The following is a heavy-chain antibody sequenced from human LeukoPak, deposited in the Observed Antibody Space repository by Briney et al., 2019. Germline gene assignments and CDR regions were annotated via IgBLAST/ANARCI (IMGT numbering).Heavy chain of an antibody. CDR1: GFTFSTYD. CDR2: VRVNGRST. V-gene: IGHV3-23*01. Sequence: GGSLRLSCTASGFTFSTYDMSWVRQAPGKGLEWVSTVRVNGRSTYYADSVKGRFTISRDNSKNTLYLQMNSLRAEDTAVYYCAKDRRSEHSDGFDMWGQGTTVTVSS. J-gene: IGHJ3*02. D-gene: IGHD5-24*01. CDR3: AKDRRSEHSDGFDM.